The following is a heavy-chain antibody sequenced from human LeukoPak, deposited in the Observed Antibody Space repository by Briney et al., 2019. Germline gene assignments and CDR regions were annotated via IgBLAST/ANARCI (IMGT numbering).Heavy chain of an antibody. CDR3: AKTMGSIDHDY. V-gene: IGHV3-23*01. CDR1: GFAFGSEA. CDR2: ISPGGGTT. D-gene: IGHD1-26*01. J-gene: IGHJ4*02. Sequence: GGSLRLSCAVSGFAFGSEAMSWVRQSPARGLEWVASISPGGGTTYYADYVKGRFIISRDNSNNTLFVQMNSLRAEDTAVYYCAKTMGSIDHDYWGQGTLVTVSS.